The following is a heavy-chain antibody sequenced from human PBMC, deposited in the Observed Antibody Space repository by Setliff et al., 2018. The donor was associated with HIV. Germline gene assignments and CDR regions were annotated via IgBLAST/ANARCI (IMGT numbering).Heavy chain of an antibody. V-gene: IGHV3-23*01. Sequence: GGSLRLSCAPSGYTFGSYAMSWVRQAPGKGLEWVSVISGSGDSTFYADSLKGRFTISRDNSKNTLYLQMNSLRAEDTAVYYCAKTLPTLYPPHDYYFAMDVWGQGTTVTVSS. CDR3: AKTLPTLYPPHDYYFAMDV. D-gene: IGHD2-15*01. CDR1: GYTFGSYA. CDR2: ISGSGDST. J-gene: IGHJ6*02.